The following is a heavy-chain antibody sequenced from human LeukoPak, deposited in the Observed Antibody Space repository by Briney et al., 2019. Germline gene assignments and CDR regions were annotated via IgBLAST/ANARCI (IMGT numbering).Heavy chain of an antibody. D-gene: IGHD3-22*01. CDR2: INHSGST. CDR1: GGSFSGYY. Sequence: PSETLSLTCAVYGGSFSGYYWSWIRQPPGKGLEWIGEINHSGSTNYNPSLKSRVTISVDTSKNQFSLKLSSVTAADTAVYYCARHGRKWLYYYYYYMDVWGKGTTVTISS. V-gene: IGHV4-34*01. J-gene: IGHJ6*03. CDR3: ARHGRKWLYYYYYYMDV.